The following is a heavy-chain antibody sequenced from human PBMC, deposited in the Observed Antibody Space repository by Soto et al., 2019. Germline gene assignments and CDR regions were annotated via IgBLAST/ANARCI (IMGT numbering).Heavy chain of an antibody. CDR3: ARYYYYGSGTYFHSFDY. J-gene: IGHJ4*02. Sequence: QITLKESGPTLVKPTQTLTLTCTFSGFSLSTTGVGVGWIRQPPGKALEWLGFIYWDDDKRYRPSLTSRLTITKDTSKNQVVLTMTNMDPVDTATYYCARYYYYGSGTYFHSFDYWGQGTLVTVSS. CDR1: GFSLSTTGVG. V-gene: IGHV2-5*02. CDR2: IYWDDDK. D-gene: IGHD3-10*01.